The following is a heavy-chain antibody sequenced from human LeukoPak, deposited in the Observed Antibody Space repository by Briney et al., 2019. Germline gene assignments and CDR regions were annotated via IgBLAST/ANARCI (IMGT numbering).Heavy chain of an antibody. D-gene: IGHD4-17*01. CDR2: IPYGGSNK. CDR3: VNDYGNPDALDN. V-gene: IGHV3-30-3*02. CDR1: GFTFGNYA. J-gene: IGHJ4*02. Sequence: GGSLRLSCATSGFTFGNYAMHWVRQAPGKALEWVALIPYGGSNKYYADSVKGRFTISRDNSMDTLYLQMNSLSDEDTAVYFCVNDYGNPDALDNWGQGTLVTDSS.